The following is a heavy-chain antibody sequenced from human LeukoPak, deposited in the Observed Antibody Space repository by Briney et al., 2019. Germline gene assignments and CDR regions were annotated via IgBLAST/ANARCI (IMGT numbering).Heavy chain of an antibody. J-gene: IGHJ4*02. CDR1: GFTVSSNY. CDR2: IYSCGST. CDR3: AKVPYSSGWYVDY. V-gene: IGHV3-53*01. D-gene: IGHD6-19*01. Sequence: GGSLRLSCAASGFTVSSNYMSWVRQAPGKGLEWVSVIYSCGSTYYADSVKGRFTISRDNSKNTLYLQMNSLRAEDTAVYYCAKVPYSSGWYVDYWGQGTLVTVSS.